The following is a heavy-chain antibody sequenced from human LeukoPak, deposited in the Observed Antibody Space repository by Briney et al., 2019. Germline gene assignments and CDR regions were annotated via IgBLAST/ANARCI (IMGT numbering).Heavy chain of an antibody. CDR3: ARDGAVDILTGYGAFYI. CDR2: IYYSGST. CDR1: GGSISSYY. V-gene: IGHV4-59*01. J-gene: IGHJ3*02. Sequence: PSETLSLTCTVSGGSISSYYWSWIRQPPGKGLEWIGYIYYSGSTNYNPSLKSRVTISVDTSKNQFSLKLNSETAADTAIYYCARDGAVDILTGYGAFYIWGQGTMVIVS. D-gene: IGHD3-9*01.